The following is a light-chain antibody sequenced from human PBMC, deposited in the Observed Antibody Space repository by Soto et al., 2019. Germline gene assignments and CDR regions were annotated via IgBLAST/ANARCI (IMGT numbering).Light chain of an antibody. V-gene: IGLV2-8*01. CDR2: DVS. J-gene: IGLJ2*01. CDR3: SSYAGSNNLV. Sequence: QSVLTQPPSASGSPGQSVTISCTGTSSDVGGSNYVSWYQQYPGKAPKLMIYDVSKRPSGVPDRFSGSKSGNTASLTVSGLQADDEADYYCSSYAGSNNLVFGGGTKLTVL. CDR1: SSDVGGSNY.